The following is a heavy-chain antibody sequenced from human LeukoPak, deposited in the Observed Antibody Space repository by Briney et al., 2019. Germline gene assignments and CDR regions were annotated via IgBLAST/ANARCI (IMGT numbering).Heavy chain of an antibody. CDR2: INHSGST. CDR3: ARQSRYAGYSSSWDIPVIALDI. D-gene: IGHD6-13*01. V-gene: IGHV4-34*01. J-gene: IGHJ3*02. Sequence: SETLSLTCAVYGGSFSGYYWRWIRQPPGKGLEWIGEINHSGSTNYNPSLKTRVTISVDTSKNQFSLKLSSLTAADTAVYYCARQSRYAGYSSSWDIPVIALDIWGQGTMVTVSS. CDR1: GGSFSGYY.